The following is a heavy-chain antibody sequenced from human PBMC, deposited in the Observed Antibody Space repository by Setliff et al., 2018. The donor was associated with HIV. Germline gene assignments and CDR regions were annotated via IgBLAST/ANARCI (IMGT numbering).Heavy chain of an antibody. V-gene: IGHV4-39*07. Sequence: SETLSLTCTVSGGAFNTSSSYWGWIRQPPGKGLEYIGGIFFSGSAYYNPSLKSRVTMSIDTSTQQFFLNVTSVTAADTAVYYCAGFSYNFWVYRFDHWGQGALITVSS. CDR3: AGFSYNFWVYRFDH. D-gene: IGHD3-3*01. CDR1: GGAFNTSSSY. CDR2: IFFSGSA. J-gene: IGHJ4*02.